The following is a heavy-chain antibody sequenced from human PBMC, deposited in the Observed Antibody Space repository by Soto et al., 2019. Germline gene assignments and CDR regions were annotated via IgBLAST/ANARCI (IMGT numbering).Heavy chain of an antibody. CDR3: ASKPSDYGDYGWFDP. CDR2: IIPIFGTA. J-gene: IGHJ5*02. Sequence: QVQLVQSGAEVKKPGSSVKVSCKASGGTFSSYATSWVRQAPGQGLEWMGGIIPIFGTANYAQKFQGRVTITADESTSTAYMELSSLRSEDTAVYYCASKPSDYGDYGWFDPWGQGTLVTVSS. D-gene: IGHD4-17*01. V-gene: IGHV1-69*01. CDR1: GGTFSSYA.